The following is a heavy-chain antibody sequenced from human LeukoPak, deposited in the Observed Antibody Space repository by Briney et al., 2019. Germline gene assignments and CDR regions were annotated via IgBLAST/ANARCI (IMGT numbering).Heavy chain of an antibody. CDR3: ARGKVVVVAATRAYYYYMDV. J-gene: IGHJ6*03. D-gene: IGHD2-15*01. Sequence: PGGSLRLSCAASGFTFSSYSMNWVRQAPGKGLELVSSISSSSYIYYADSVKGRFTISRDNAKNSLYLQMNSLRAEDTAVYYCARGKVVVVAATRAYYYYMDVWGKGTTVTVSS. V-gene: IGHV3-21*01. CDR1: GFTFSSYS. CDR2: ISSSSYI.